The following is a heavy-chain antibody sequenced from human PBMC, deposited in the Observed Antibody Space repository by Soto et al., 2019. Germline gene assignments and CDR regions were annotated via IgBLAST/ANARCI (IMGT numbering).Heavy chain of an antibody. CDR1: GFTFNNYE. Sequence: PGGSLRLSCAASGFTFNNYEMNWVRQAPGKGLEWVSYISSSAYTIYYADSVKGRFTISRDNAKNSLYLQMNSLRPEDTSVYYCARGAYYFDNTYFDFWGQGTLVTVSS. V-gene: IGHV3-48*03. J-gene: IGHJ4*02. CDR3: ARGAYYFDNTYFDF. D-gene: IGHD3-22*01. CDR2: ISSSAYTI.